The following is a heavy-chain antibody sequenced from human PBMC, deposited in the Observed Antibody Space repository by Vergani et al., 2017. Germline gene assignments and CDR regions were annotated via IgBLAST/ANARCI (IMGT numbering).Heavy chain of an antibody. J-gene: IGHJ6*02. D-gene: IGHD3-22*01. CDR2: INAGNGNT. CDR1: GYTFTSYG. Sequence: QVQLVQSGAEVKKPGASVKVSCKASGYTFTSYGISWVRQAPGQRLEWMGWINAGNGNTKYSQKFKGRVTSTRDTSASTAYMALSSLRSEDTAVYYCAISLIYYDSSVHYYYYYGMDVWGQGTTVTVAS. CDR3: AISLIYYDSSVHYYYYYGMDV. V-gene: IGHV1-3*01.